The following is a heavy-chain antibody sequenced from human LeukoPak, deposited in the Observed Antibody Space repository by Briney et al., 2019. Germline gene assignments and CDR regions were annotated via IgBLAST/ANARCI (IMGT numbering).Heavy chain of an antibody. V-gene: IGHV3-53*01. CDR2: IYSGGST. D-gene: IGHD1-26*01. J-gene: IGHJ4*02. CDR3: ARSGSHDY. CDR1: GFSVGSNY. Sequence: PGGSLRLSCAASGFSVGSNYMNWVRQAPGKGLEWVSVIYSGGSTYYADSVKGRFTISRDKSKNTLYLQMNSLRAEDTAVYYCARSGSHDYWGQGTLVTVSS.